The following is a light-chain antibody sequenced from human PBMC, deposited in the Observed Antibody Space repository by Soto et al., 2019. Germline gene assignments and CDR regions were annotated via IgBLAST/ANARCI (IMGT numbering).Light chain of an antibody. CDR2: GAS. V-gene: IGKV3-15*01. J-gene: IGKJ1*01. CDR3: QHYNTWPRT. CDR1: QSVSSN. Sequence: EIVMTQSPATLSVSPGERATLSCRASQSVSSNLAWYQQKPGQAPRLLIYGASTRATGIPARFSGSGSGTEFTLTISSLQSEEFAVYYCQHYNTWPRTFGQGTKVEIK.